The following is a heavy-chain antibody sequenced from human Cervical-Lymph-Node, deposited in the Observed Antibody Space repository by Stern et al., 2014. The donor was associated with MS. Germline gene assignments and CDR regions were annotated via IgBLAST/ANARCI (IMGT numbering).Heavy chain of an antibody. Sequence: QVQLVQSGAEVKKPGSSVKVSCKASGSTFSTYPIIWVRQAPGQGPELMGGLIPVFGTANCAQKFQGIFTITAADSSSTAYMELSSLRSEDTAVYYCASPVTLTVGAMDVWGQGTTITVSS. D-gene: IGHD4-17*01. J-gene: IGHJ6*02. V-gene: IGHV1-69*01. CDR3: ASPVTLTVGAMDV. CDR2: LIPVFGTA. CDR1: GSTFSTYP.